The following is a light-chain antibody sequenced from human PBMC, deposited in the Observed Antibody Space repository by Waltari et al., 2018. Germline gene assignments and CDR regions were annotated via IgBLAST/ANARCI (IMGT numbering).Light chain of an antibody. CDR1: QSLTST. CDR2: GTS. V-gene: IGKV3D-15*01. Sequence: EVVMTQSPVPLSLSPGERSTLSSRASQSLTSTFACFQQKPGQPPRLLIFGTSTRATSVPARFSGSESGTEFSLTISSLQPEDFATYYCQQYDYWPWTFGQGTRVEAK. CDR3: QQYDYWPWT. J-gene: IGKJ1*01.